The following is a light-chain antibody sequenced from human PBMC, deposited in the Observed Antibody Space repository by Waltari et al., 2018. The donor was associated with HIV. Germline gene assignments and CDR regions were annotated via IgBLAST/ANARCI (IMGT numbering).Light chain of an antibody. CDR2: DAS. CDR1: QSVDHY. J-gene: IGKJ4*01. V-gene: IGKV3-11*01. CDR3: QQRSNWPPLT. Sequence: EIVLTQSPAIVSLSPGERATLSCRASQSVDHYLAWYQQKPGQAPRLLIYDASNRATGIPARFSGSGSGTDFTLTISSLEPEDFAVYYCQQRSNWPPLTFGGGTKVEIK.